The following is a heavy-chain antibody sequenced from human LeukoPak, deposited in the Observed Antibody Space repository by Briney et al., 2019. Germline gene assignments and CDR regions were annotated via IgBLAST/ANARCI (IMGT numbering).Heavy chain of an antibody. CDR1: GGSFSGYY. CDR2: INHSGST. V-gene: IGHV4-34*01. J-gene: IGHJ3*02. CDR3: ARANGETTMKDAFDI. D-gene: IGHD3-22*01. Sequence: SETLSLTCAVYGGSFSGYYWSWIRHPPGKGLEWIGEINHSGSTNYNPSLKSRVTISVDTSKNQFSLKLSSVTAADTAVYYCARANGETTMKDAFDIWGQGTMVTVSS.